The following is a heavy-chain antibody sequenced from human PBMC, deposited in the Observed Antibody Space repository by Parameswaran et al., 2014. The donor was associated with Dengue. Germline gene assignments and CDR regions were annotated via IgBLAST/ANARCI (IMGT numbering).Heavy chain of an antibody. Sequence: VRQMPGKGLEWMGWINPNSGGTNYAQKFQGWVTMTRDTSISTAYMELSRLRSDDTAVYYCAREGSTSFYYYYGMDVWGQGTTVTVSS. J-gene: IGHJ6*02. D-gene: IGHD2-2*01. CDR2: INPNSGGT. V-gene: IGHV1-2*04. CDR3: AREGSTSFYYYYGMDV.